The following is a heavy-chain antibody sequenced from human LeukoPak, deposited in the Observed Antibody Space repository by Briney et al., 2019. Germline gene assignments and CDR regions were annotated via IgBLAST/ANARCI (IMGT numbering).Heavy chain of an antibody. D-gene: IGHD6-13*01. CDR3: GRSPYSSSGYYFDY. J-gene: IGHJ4*02. V-gene: IGHV4-39*01. CDR1: GGSISSSSYY. Sequence: PSETLSLTCTVSGGSISSSSYYWGWIRQPPGKGLEWIESIYYSGSTYYNPSLKSRVTISVDTSKNQFSLKLSSVTAADTAVYYCGRSPYSSSGYYFDYWGQGTLVTVSS. CDR2: IYYSGST.